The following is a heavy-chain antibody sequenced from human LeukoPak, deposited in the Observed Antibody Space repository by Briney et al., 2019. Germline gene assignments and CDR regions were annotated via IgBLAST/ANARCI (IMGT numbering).Heavy chain of an antibody. V-gene: IGHV3-23*01. CDR3: ARDQQNGYSSGWSFDS. CDR1: GFTFSSYA. CDR2: ISGSGSST. D-gene: IGHD6-19*01. Sequence: GGSLRLSCAASGFTFSSYAMSWVRQAPGKGLEWVSAISGSGSSTYYADSVKGRFTISRDNSKNTLYLQMNSLRPEDTAVYYCARDQQNGYSSGWSFDSWGQGTLVTVSS. J-gene: IGHJ5*01.